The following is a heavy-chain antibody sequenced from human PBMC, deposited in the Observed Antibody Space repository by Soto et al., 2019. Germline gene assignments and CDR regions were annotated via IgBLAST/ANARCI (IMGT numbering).Heavy chain of an antibody. CDR1: GFTFSSYC. D-gene: IGHD3-22*01. J-gene: IGHJ3*02. V-gene: IGHV3-30*18. Sequence: GGSLRLSCAASGFTFSSYCMHWVRQAPGKGLEWVAVISYDGSNKYYADSVKGRFTISRDNSKNTLYLQMNSLRAEDTAVYYCAKVAYYYDSGAFDIWGQGTMVTVSS. CDR2: ISYDGSNK. CDR3: AKVAYYYDSGAFDI.